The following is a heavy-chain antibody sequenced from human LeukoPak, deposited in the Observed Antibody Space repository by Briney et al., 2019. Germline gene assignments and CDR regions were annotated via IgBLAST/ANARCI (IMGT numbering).Heavy chain of an antibody. V-gene: IGHV3-74*03. D-gene: IGHD3-10*01. J-gene: IGHJ4*02. Sequence: GGSLRLSCAASGFTFSSYWMHWVRQAPGKGLAWVSRINTDGSSTKNADSVKGRVTVSRDKAKNTLYLQMSSLRAEDTAVYYCARGGRFGELSSSLWGQGTLVTVSS. CDR3: ARGGRFGELSSSL. CDR1: GFTFSSYW. CDR2: INTDGSST.